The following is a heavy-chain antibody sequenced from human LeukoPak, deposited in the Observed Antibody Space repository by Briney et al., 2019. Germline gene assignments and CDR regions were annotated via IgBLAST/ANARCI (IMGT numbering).Heavy chain of an antibody. CDR3: ATPYCGTISCLDVFDI. CDR2: MYYSGST. CDR1: GVSISSDKYY. J-gene: IGHJ3*02. V-gene: IGHV4-31*03. D-gene: IGHD2-21*01. Sequence: SQTLSLTCTVSGVSISSDKYYWSWIRQRPGKGLEWIGYMYYSGSTSYNPSLKSRVSISLGTPKNQFTLKLTSVTAADTAVYYCATPYCGTISCLDVFDIWGQGTMVTVSS.